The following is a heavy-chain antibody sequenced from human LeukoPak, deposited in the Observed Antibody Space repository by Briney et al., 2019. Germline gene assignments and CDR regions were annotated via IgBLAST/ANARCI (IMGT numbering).Heavy chain of an antibody. Sequence: ASVKVSCKASGYTFTGYYMHWVRQAPGQGLEWMGWINPNSGGTNYAQKFQGRVTMTRDTSISTAYMELSRLRSDDTAVYYCAREAPVWSGYYTDYYYYMDVWGKGTTVTVSS. CDR3: AREAPVWSGYYTDYYYYMDV. CDR1: GYTFTGYY. D-gene: IGHD3-3*01. V-gene: IGHV1-2*02. J-gene: IGHJ6*03. CDR2: INPNSGGT.